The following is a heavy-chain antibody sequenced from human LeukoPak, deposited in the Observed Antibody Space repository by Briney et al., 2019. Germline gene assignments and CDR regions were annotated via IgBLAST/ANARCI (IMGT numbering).Heavy chain of an antibody. J-gene: IGHJ5*02. D-gene: IGHD1-26*01. CDR1: GYTFTSYG. V-gene: IGHV1-69*13. Sequence: ASVKVSCKASGYTFTSYGISWVRQAPGQGLEWMGGIIPIFGTANYAQKFQGRVTITADESTSTAYMELSSLRSEDTAVYYCARDMGELLYNWFDPWGQGTLVTVSS. CDR2: IIPIFGTA. CDR3: ARDMGELLYNWFDP.